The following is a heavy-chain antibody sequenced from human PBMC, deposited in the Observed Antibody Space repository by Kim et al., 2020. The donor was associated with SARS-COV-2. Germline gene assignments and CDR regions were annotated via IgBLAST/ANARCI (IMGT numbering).Heavy chain of an antibody. V-gene: IGHV3-7*01. CDR1: GFTFSSYW. CDR2: IKQDGNQK. J-gene: IGHJ3*02. Sequence: GGSLRLSCAASGFTFSSYWMTWVRQAPGKGLEWVANIKQDGNQKYYVDSVKGRFTISRDNAKNSLYLQMNSLRAEDTAVYYCAREGYLSSSGKDAFDIWGQGTMVTVSS. D-gene: IGHD6-19*01. CDR3: AREGYLSSSGKDAFDI.